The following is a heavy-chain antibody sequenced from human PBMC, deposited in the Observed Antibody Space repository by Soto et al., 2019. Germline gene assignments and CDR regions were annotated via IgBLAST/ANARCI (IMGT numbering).Heavy chain of an antibody. D-gene: IGHD2-2*01. CDR3: ARELGVCSSTSCHQNPSYYGMDV. CDR2: ISYDGSNK. V-gene: IGHV3-30-3*01. J-gene: IGHJ6*02. Sequence: GGSLRLSCAASGFTFSSYAMHWVRQAPGKGLEWVAVISYDGSNKYYADSVKGRFTISRDNSKNTLYLQMNSLRAEDTAVYYCARELGVCSSTSCHQNPSYYGMDVWGQGTTVTVSS. CDR1: GFTFSSYA.